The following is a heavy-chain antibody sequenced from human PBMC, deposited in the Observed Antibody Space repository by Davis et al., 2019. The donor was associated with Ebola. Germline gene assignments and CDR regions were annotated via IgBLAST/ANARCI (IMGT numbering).Heavy chain of an antibody. J-gene: IGHJ6*04. Sequence: PGGSLRLSCATSGLIFSNCDMHWVRQTPGKGLEWVAYTQFHGNNKYYVDSVKGRFTISRDNDKNSLSLQMNSLRAEDTAVYYCAKGSVTIFGVAPDYYGMDVWGKGTTVTVSS. CDR2: TQFHGNNK. CDR1: GLIFSNCD. D-gene: IGHD3-3*01. V-gene: IGHV3-30*02. CDR3: AKGSVTIFGVAPDYYGMDV.